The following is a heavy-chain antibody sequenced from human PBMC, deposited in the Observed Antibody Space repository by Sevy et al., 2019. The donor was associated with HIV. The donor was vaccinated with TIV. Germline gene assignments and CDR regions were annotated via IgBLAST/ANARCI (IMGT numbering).Heavy chain of an antibody. Sequence: GRSLRLSCAASGFTFSDYYMSWIRQAPGKGLEWVSYISSSGSPKYYADSVKGRFTISRDNTKNSLYLQMNSLRAEDTAVYYCARRDEDLDYWGQGTLVTVSS. V-gene: IGHV3-11*01. CDR3: ARRDEDLDY. J-gene: IGHJ4*02. CDR1: GFTFSDYY. CDR2: ISSSGSPK.